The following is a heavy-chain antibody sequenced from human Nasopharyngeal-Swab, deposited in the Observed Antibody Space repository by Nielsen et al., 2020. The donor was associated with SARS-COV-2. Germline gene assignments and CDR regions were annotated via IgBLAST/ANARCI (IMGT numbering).Heavy chain of an antibody. D-gene: IGHD3-22*01. CDR1: GGSFSGYY. V-gene: IGHV4-34*01. CDR2: INHSGST. J-gene: IGHJ4*02. CDR3: ARVQYYYDSSGYYSAQIDY. Sequence: SETLSLTCAVSGGSFSGYYWSWIRQPPGKGLEWIGEINHSGSTNYNPSLKSRVTISVDTSKNQLSLKLSSVTAADTAVYYCARVQYYYDSSGYYSAQIDYWGQGTLVTVSS.